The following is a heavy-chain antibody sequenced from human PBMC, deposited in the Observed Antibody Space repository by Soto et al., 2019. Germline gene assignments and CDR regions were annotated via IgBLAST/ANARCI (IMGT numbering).Heavy chain of an antibody. Sequence: GGSLRLSCAASGFTFSSYGMHWVRQAPGKGLEWVAVIWYDGSNKYYADSVKGRFTISRDNSKNTLYLQMNSLRAEDTAVYYCARDRALRVGASYYYYGMDVWGQGTTVTVSS. V-gene: IGHV3-33*01. J-gene: IGHJ6*02. D-gene: IGHD1-26*01. CDR1: GFTFSSYG. CDR3: ARDRALRVGASYYYYGMDV. CDR2: IWYDGSNK.